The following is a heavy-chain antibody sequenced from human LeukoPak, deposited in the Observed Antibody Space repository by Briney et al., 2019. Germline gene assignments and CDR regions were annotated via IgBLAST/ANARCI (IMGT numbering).Heavy chain of an antibody. CDR2: IYKSGSP. J-gene: IGHJ4*02. CDR3: ARDPHTSNQPDY. CDR1: RAPISDTHW. Sequence: SETLSLTCAVSRAPISDTHWWSWVRQPPGKGLEWIGEIYKSGSPNYSPSLRSRVAISEDKFKNHFSLKLTSVTAADTAVYYCARDPHTSNQPDYWGQGTLVTVSS. V-gene: IGHV4-4*02. D-gene: IGHD2-2*01.